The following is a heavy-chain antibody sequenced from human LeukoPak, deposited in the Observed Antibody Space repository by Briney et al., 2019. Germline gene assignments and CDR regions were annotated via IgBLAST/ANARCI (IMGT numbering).Heavy chain of an antibody. J-gene: IGHJ4*02. Sequence: ASVKVSCKASGYTFIGNYIQWVRQAPGQGLEWMGWINPHSAGTNYAQNFQGRVTMTSDTSITTAYMELSGLRSDDTAMYYCARAVQWGLLDYWGQGTPVTVSS. CDR2: INPHSAGT. V-gene: IGHV1-2*02. D-gene: IGHD2-21*02. CDR3: ARAVQWGLLDY. CDR1: GYTFIGNY.